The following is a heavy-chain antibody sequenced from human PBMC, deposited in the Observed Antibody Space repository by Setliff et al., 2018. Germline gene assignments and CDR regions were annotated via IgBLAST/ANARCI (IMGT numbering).Heavy chain of an antibody. V-gene: IGHV3-33*06. J-gene: IGHJ4*02. CDR3: AKDSQSYYNDSSGYYVFDY. D-gene: IGHD3-22*01. CDR2: IWYDGSNK. Sequence: PGGSLRLSCAASGFTFGSYGMYWVRQAPGKGLEWVALIWYDGSNKYYADSVKGRFTISRDNSKNTLYLQMNSLRVEDTAVYYCAKDSQSYYNDSSGYYVFDYWGQGTLVTVSS. CDR1: GFTFGSYG.